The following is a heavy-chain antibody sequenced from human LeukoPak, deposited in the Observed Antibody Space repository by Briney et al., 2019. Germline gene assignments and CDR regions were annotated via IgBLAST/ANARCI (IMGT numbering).Heavy chain of an antibody. CDR3: ARGTSSYNILTGPGVGFFDP. V-gene: IGHV1-8*01. CDR2: MNPNSGNT. CDR1: GYTFTSYD. D-gene: IGHD3-9*01. J-gene: IGHJ5*02. Sequence: ASVKVSCKASGYTFTSYDINWVRQATAQGLEWVGWMNPNSGNTGYAQKFQGRVTMTRNTSISTAYMELSSLRSEGPAVYYCARGTSSYNILTGPGVGFFDPWREGTLVTVSS.